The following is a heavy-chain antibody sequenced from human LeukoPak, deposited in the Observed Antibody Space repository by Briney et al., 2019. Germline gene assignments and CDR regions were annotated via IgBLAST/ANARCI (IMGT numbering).Heavy chain of an antibody. CDR1: GFTFSSYA. Sequence: GSLRLSCAASGFTFSSYAMSWVRQAPGXXXXWIGXIYHXXSTNFNPSLKSRVTISVDTSKNQFSLNLTSVTAADTAVYYCARGRIKPAESSYYYYYGMDVWGQGTTVTVSS. V-gene: IGHV4-34*01. CDR2: IYHXXST. D-gene: IGHD2-2*01. J-gene: IGHJ6*02. CDR3: ARGRIKPAESSYYYYYGMDV.